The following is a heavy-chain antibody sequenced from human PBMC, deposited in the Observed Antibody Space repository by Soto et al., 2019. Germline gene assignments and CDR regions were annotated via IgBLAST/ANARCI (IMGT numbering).Heavy chain of an antibody. J-gene: IGHJ4*02. Sequence: EVQLLESGGGLVQPGGSLRLSCAASGFTFSSYGMTWVRQAPGKGLEWVSFSSATGAGTYYADSVKGRFTISRDNSKNTLYLQMSSMRADETAVYYCAKGRRAGGNYGFYYDFWGQVAQVIVPS. CDR3: AKGRRAGGNYGFYYDF. CDR2: SSATGAGT. CDR1: GFTFSSYG. V-gene: IGHV3-23*01. D-gene: IGHD1-7*01.